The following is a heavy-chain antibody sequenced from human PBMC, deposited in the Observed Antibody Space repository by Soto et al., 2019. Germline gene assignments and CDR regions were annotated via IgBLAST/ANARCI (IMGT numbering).Heavy chain of an antibody. CDR2: IKQDGSEK. V-gene: IGHV3-7*03. J-gene: IGHJ4*02. CDR3: AREYGFGELPNFDY. CDR1: GFTFSSYW. Sequence: EVQLVESGGGLVQPGGSLRLSCAASGFTFSSYWMSWVRQAPGKGLEWVANIKQDGSEKYYVDSVKGRFTISRDNAKNSLYLQMNSLRAEDTAVYYCAREYGFGELPNFDYWGQGTLVTVSS. D-gene: IGHD3-10*01.